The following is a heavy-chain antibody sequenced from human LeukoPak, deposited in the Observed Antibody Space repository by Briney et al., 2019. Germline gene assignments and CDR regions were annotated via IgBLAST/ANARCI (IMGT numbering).Heavy chain of an antibody. CDR2: MNSNSGDT. D-gene: IGHD2-2*03. J-gene: IGHJ4*02. CDR1: GYTFTSYD. V-gene: IGHV1-8*03. CDR3: ARDSLSNSSWIFGDY. Sequence: ASVKVSCKASGYTFTSYDINWVRQATGQGLEWMGWMNSNSGDTGYAQKFQGRVTITRNTSISTAYMELSSLRSEDTAVYYCARDSLSNSSWIFGDYWGQGTLVTVSS.